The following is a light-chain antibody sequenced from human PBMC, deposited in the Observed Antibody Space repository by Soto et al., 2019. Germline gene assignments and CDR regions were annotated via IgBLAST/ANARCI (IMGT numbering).Light chain of an antibody. CDR3: QQSYTTPRT. V-gene: IGKV1D-8*02. J-gene: IGKJ1*01. CDR1: QGISSY. Sequence: RMTQSPSLLSASTGDRVTICCRMSQGISSYLAWYQQKPGKAPRLLINAASNLQSGVPSRFRGSGSETDFTLTITSLQPEDFATYYCQQSYTTPRTFGQGTKVDIK. CDR2: AAS.